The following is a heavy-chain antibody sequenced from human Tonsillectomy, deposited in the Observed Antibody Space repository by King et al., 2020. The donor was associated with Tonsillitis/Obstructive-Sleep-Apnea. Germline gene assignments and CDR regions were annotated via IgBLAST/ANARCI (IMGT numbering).Heavy chain of an antibody. V-gene: IGHV3-30*04. CDR2: ISYDGTNK. CDR1: GFTFSSYA. Sequence: QLVQSGGGVVQRGRSLRLSCAASGFTFSSYAMHWVRQAPGKGLEWVAVISYDGTNKYYADSVKGRFTISRDNSKNTLYLQMNSLRAEDTAVYYCARDRGAYSSGWSDDAFEIWGQGTMVTVSS. D-gene: IGHD6-19*01. CDR3: ARDRGAYSSGWSDDAFEI. J-gene: IGHJ3*02.